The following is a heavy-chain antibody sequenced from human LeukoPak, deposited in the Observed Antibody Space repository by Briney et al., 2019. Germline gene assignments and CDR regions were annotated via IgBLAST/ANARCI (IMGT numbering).Heavy chain of an antibody. Sequence: PSETPSLTCAVYGGSFSGYYWSWIRQPPGKGLEWIGEINHSGSTNYNPSLKSQVTISVDTSKNQFSLKLSSVTAADTAVYYCARGDFWSGTSDYWDQGTLVTVSS. CDR3: ARGDFWSGTSDY. D-gene: IGHD3-3*01. CDR2: INHSGST. J-gene: IGHJ4*02. V-gene: IGHV4-34*01. CDR1: GGSFSGYY.